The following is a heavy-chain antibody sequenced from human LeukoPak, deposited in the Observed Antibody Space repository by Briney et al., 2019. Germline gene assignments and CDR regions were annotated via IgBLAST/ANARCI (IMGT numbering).Heavy chain of an antibody. CDR3: ARKAYAMNV. J-gene: IGHJ6*03. CDR1: GFTFSNYW. CDR2: MKQDGSEK. Sequence: GGSLRLSCAASGFTFSNYWMSWVRQAPGKGLEWVANMKQDGSEKYYVDSVKGRFTISRDNAKNSLYLQMNSLRVEDTAVYYCARKAYAMNVWGKGTTVTVSS. V-gene: IGHV3-7*03.